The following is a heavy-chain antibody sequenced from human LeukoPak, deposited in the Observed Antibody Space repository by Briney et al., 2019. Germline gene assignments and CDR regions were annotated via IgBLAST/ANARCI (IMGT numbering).Heavy chain of an antibody. D-gene: IGHD3-10*01. CDR1: GYTFTDHA. J-gene: IGHJ6*04. V-gene: IGHV7-4-1*01. Sequence: GASVKVSCKASGYTFTDHAINWVRQAPGQGREYMGWINTNTGNPTYAQAFTGRIVFSLDTSVSTAYLQIGSLKAEDTAVYFCARRSMVQHLDVWGKGTTVIVSS. CDR3: ARRSMVQHLDV. CDR2: INTNTGNP.